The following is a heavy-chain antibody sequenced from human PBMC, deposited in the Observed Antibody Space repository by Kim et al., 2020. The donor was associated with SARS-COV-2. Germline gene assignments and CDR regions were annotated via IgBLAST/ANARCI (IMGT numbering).Heavy chain of an antibody. D-gene: IGHD2-15*01. CDR1: GGSFSGYY. CDR2: INHSGST. V-gene: IGHV4-34*01. CDR3: ARGGFPGGIVVVVAASRGSRYFDY. J-gene: IGHJ4*02. Sequence: SETLSLTCAVYGGSFSGYYWSWIRQPPGKGLEWIGEINHSGSTNYNPSLKSRVTISVDTSKNQFSLKLSSVTAADTAVYYCARGGFPGGIVVVVAASRGSRYFDYWGQGTLVTVSS.